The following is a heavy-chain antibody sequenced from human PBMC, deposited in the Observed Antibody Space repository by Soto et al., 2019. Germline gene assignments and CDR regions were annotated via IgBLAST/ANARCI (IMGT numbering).Heavy chain of an antibody. CDR3: AKSEYYYDSSGYSPLLQH. V-gene: IGHV3-30*18. J-gene: IGHJ1*01. D-gene: IGHD3-22*01. Sequence: LRLSCAASGFTFSSYGMHWVRQAPGKGLEWVAVISYDGSNKYYADSVKGRFTISRDNSKNTLYLQMNSLRAEDTAVYYCAKSEYYYDSSGYSPLLQHWGQGTLVTVSS. CDR2: ISYDGSNK. CDR1: GFTFSSYG.